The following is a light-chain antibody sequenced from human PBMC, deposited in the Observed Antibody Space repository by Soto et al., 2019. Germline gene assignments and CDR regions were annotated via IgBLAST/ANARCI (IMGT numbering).Light chain of an antibody. CDR3: GTWDSSLTTYV. J-gene: IGLJ1*01. CDR1: SSNIGNNY. V-gene: IGLV1-51*01. CDR2: DSN. Sequence: QSVLTQPPSVSVAPGQKVTISCSGSSSNIGNNYVSWYQHLPGAAPKLLIYDSNQRPSGTPDRFSGSKSGASATLGITGLQTGDEADYYCGTWDSSLTTYVFGPGTKVTVL.